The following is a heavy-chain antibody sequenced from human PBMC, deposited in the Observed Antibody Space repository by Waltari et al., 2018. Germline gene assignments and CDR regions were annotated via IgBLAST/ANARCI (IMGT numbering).Heavy chain of an antibody. CDR2: IYHSGST. J-gene: IGHJ5*02. CDR3: AGAVVTAIRGFHWFDP. D-gene: IGHD2-21*02. V-gene: IGHV4-38-2*01. Sequence: QVQLQESGPGLVKPSETLSLTCAVSGYSISSGYYWGWIRQPPGKGLEWIGSIYHSGSTYSNPSLKSRVTISVDTSKNQFSLKLSSVTAADTAVYYCAGAVVTAIRGFHWFDPWGQGTLVTVSS. CDR1: GYSISSGYY.